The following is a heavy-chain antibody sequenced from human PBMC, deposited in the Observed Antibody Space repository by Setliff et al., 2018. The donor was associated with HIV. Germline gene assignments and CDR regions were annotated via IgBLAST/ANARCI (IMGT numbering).Heavy chain of an antibody. CDR3: VRDESSYYDSSGYLVFDH. CDR1: GSTFTSYA. J-gene: IGHJ4*02. V-gene: IGHV1-18*01. D-gene: IGHD3-22*01. Sequence: ASVKVSCKASGSTFTSYAINWVRQAPGQGLEWMGGIIPSGGTTTYAQKFQGRVTMTTDTSTRTAYMELRSLRSDDTAVYYCVRDESSYYDSSGYLVFDHWGQGTLVTVSS. CDR2: IIPSGGTT.